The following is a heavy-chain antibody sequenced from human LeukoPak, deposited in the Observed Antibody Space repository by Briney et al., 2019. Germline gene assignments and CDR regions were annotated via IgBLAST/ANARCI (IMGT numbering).Heavy chain of an antibody. J-gene: IGHJ4*02. CDR3: AKAAYYSNMGY. D-gene: IGHD3-10*01. CDR1: GFTFSSYA. Sequence: QTGGSLRLSCAASGFTFSSYAMSWVRQAPGKGLEWVSAIGGSGGSTYYADSVKGRFTTSRDNSKNTLYLQMNSLRAEDTAVYYCAKAAYYSNMGYWGQGTLVTVSS. V-gene: IGHV3-23*01. CDR2: IGGSGGST.